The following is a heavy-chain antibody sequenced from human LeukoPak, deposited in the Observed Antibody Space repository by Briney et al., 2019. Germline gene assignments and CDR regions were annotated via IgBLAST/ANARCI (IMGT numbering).Heavy chain of an antibody. CDR3: ARSGDSSGWYASSQFDY. Sequence: KASETLSLTCTVSGGSISSYYWSWIRQPPGKGLEWIGYIYYSGSTNYNPSLKSRVTISVDTSKNQFSLKLSSVTAADTAVYYCARSGDSSGWYASSQFDYWGQGTLVTVSS. CDR2: IYYSGST. J-gene: IGHJ4*02. V-gene: IGHV4-59*08. D-gene: IGHD6-13*01. CDR1: GGSISSYY.